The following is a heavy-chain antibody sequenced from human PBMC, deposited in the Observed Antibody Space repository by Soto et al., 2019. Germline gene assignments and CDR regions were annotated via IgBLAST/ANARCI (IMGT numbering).Heavy chain of an antibody. J-gene: IGHJ5*02. V-gene: IGHV4-30-2*01. Sequence: SETLSLTCAVSGGSISSGGYSWSWIRQPPGKGLEWIGYIYHSGSTNYNPSLKSRVTISVGRSKNQFSLKLSSVTAADTAVYYCARVPSPWGQGTLVTVAS. CDR2: IYHSGST. CDR3: ARVPSP. CDR1: GGSISSGGYS.